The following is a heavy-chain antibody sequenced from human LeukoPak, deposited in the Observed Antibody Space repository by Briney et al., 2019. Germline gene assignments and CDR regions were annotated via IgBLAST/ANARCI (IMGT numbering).Heavy chain of an antibody. Sequence: GGSLRLSCAASGFTFSSYSMNWVRQAPGKGLEWVSSISSSSSYIYYADSVKGRFTISRDNAKNSLYLQMNSLRAEDTAVYYCARGKGVSMVRGEPSDYWGQGTLVTVSS. CDR1: GFTFSSYS. V-gene: IGHV3-21*01. CDR3: ARGKGVSMVRGEPSDY. CDR2: ISSSSSYI. D-gene: IGHD3-10*01. J-gene: IGHJ4*02.